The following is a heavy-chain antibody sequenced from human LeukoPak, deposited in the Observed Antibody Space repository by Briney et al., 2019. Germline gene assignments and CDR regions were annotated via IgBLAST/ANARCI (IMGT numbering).Heavy chain of an antibody. CDR2: ISSSGRTM. CDR3: ARDGNSYYYYYMDV. Sequence: GGSLRLSCAASGFTFSNYEMHWVRQAPGKGLEWVSYISSSGRTMYYTDSVKGRFTISRDNAENSLYLQMNSLRAEDTAVYYCARDGNSYYYYYMDVWGKGTTVTISS. D-gene: IGHD4-23*01. CDR1: GFTFSNYE. J-gene: IGHJ6*03. V-gene: IGHV3-48*03.